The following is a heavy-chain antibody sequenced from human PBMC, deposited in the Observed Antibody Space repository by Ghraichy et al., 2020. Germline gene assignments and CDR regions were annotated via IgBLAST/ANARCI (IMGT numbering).Heavy chain of an antibody. J-gene: IGHJ4*02. V-gene: IGHV3-21*01. Sequence: GGSLRLACAASGFTFSSYSMNWVRQAPGKGLEWVSSISSSSSYISYADSVKGRFTISRDNAKNSLYLQMNSLRAEDTAVYYCARDISDQEGENPWDDYWGQGTLVTVS. CDR1: GFTFSSYS. D-gene: IGHD3-16*01. CDR3: ARDISDQEGENPWDDY. CDR2: ISSSSSYI.